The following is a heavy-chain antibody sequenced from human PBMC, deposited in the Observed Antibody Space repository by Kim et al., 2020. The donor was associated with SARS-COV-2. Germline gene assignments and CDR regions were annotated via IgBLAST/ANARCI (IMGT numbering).Heavy chain of an antibody. D-gene: IGHD3-22*01. V-gene: IGHV3-30*02. J-gene: IGHJ4*02. Sequence: SVKVRFTNSRDKSKNTLYLQMNGLRAEDTAVYYCAKAPTMIVVVISDFDYWGQGPLVTVSS. CDR3: AKAPTMIVVVISDFDY.